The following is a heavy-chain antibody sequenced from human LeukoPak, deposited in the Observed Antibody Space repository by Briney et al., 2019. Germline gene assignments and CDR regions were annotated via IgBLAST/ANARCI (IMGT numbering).Heavy chain of an antibody. Sequence: PGGSPRLSCAASGFTFSSYWMHWVRQALGKGLVWVSRINSDGSSTSYADSVKGRFTISRDNAKNTLYLQMNSLRAEDTAVYYCARDLYYYYMDVWGKGTTVTVSS. J-gene: IGHJ6*03. CDR2: INSDGSST. CDR1: GFTFSSYW. V-gene: IGHV3-74*01. CDR3: ARDLYYYYMDV.